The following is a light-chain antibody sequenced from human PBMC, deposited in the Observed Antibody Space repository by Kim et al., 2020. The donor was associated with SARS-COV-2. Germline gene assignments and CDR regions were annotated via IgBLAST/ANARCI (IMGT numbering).Light chain of an antibody. CDR2: GAT. J-gene: IGKJ2*01. V-gene: IGKV1-5*03. CDR1: RTIGSS. Sequence: SASGGDGVTNSCRASRTIGSSLAWYQQKPGNAPKALLYGATSVESGVPSRFSGSGSGTEFTLTITSLQPDDFATYYCHQYKSPMYTFGQGTKLEF. CDR3: HQYKSPMYT.